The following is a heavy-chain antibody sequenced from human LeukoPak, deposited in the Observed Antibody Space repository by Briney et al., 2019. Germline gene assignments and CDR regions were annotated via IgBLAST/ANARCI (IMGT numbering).Heavy chain of an antibody. V-gene: IGHV4-34*01. CDR3: ARGDYYDSSGYYGFDY. D-gene: IGHD3-22*01. Sequence: PSETLSLTCAVYDGSFSGYYWSWIRQPPGKGLEWIGEINHSGSTNYNPSLKSRVTISVDTSKNQFSLKLSSVTAADTAVYYCARGDYYDSSGYYGFDYWGQGTLVTVSS. CDR2: INHSGST. CDR1: DGSFSGYY. J-gene: IGHJ4*02.